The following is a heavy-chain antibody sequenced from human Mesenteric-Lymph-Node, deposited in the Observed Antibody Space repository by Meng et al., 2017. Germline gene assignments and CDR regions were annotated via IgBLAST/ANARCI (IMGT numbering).Heavy chain of an antibody. CDR2: ISSSSNYI. CDR1: GFTFSSYT. Sequence: ELQLVESGGGLVQPGGSLRLSCAASGFTFSSYTMNWVRRAPGKGLEWVSSISSSSNYIYSADSVKGRFTISRDNAKNSLYLQVNSLRAEDTAVYYCARDTPGLLFDYWGQGALVTVSS. D-gene: IGHD5-18*01. J-gene: IGHJ4*02. V-gene: IGHV3-21*01. CDR3: ARDTPGLLFDY.